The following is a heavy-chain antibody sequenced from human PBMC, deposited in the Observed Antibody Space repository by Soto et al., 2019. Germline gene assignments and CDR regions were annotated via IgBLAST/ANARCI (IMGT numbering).Heavy chain of an antibody. Sequence: EVQLLESGGGLVKPGGSLRLSCAASGFTFSKYARSWVRLAPGKGFEWVSSISANGGITDYADSVKARFTISRDNFQNILSLQMDSLRGDDTALYFCAKDKYTDSVRKVWFFDYWGRGTLVTVSS. D-gene: IGHD2-15*01. CDR2: ISANGGIT. V-gene: IGHV3-23*01. CDR1: GFTFSKYA. J-gene: IGHJ2*01. CDR3: AKDKYTDSVRKVWFFDY.